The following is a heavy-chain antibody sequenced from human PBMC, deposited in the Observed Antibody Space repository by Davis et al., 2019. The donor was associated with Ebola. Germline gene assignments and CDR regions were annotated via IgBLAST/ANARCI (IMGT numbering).Heavy chain of an antibody. V-gene: IGHV4-59*08. J-gene: IGHJ4*02. CDR2: IDYRGST. D-gene: IGHD6-19*01. Sequence: MPSETLSLTCTVSGGSISSYYWNWIRQPPGRGLEWIGHIDYRGSTTYNPSLKSRVTISVDTSKNQFSLKLSSVTAADTAVYYCAVGWSFDYWGQGTLVTVSS. CDR3: AVGWSFDY. CDR1: GGSISSYY.